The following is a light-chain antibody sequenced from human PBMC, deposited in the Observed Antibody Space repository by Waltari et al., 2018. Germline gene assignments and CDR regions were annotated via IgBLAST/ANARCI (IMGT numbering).Light chain of an antibody. CDR2: SAS. J-gene: IGKJ1*01. CDR1: QSISVF. Sequence: DIQLTQSPPSLSASIGDRITITCRASQSISVFLNWYQHKTGKVPKLLIHSASNLQSGVPSRFSGSGSGTDFTLTIGGLQPEDFATYYCQESFGSFTWTFGQGTTVEAK. V-gene: IGKV1-39*01. CDR3: QESFGSFTWT.